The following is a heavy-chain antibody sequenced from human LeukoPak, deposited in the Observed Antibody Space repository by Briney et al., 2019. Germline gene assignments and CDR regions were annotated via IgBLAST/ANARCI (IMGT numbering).Heavy chain of an antibody. D-gene: IGHD2-2*01. CDR1: GFTLSTFD. Sequence: GGSLRLSCAASGFTLSTFDMNWLRQAPGKGLECLSSISTSSRYIYYRDSVKGRFTISRDDAKNSLYLQMNSLTVEDTAVYYCARADCSGSTCYLRHSWFDPWGQGTLVTVSS. V-gene: IGHV3-21*06. J-gene: IGHJ5*02. CDR2: ISTSSRYI. CDR3: ARADCSGSTCYLRHSWFDP.